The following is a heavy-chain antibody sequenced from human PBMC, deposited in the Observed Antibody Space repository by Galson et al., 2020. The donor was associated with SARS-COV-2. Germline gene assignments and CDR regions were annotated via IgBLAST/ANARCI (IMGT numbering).Heavy chain of an antibody. D-gene: IGHD2-21*01. V-gene: IGHV3-11*01. CDR2: ISSSGSTI. CDR3: ARDVPASILWWKTIDAFDI. J-gene: IGHJ3*02. Sequence: NSGGSLRLSCAASGFTFSDYYMSWILQAPGKGLEWVSYISSSGSTIYYADSVKGRFTISRDNAKNSLYLQMNSLRAEDTAVYYCARDVPASILWWKTIDAFDIWGQGTMVTVSS. CDR1: GFTFSDYY.